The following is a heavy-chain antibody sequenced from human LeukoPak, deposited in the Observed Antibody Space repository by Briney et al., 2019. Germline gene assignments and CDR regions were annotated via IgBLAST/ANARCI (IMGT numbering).Heavy chain of an antibody. V-gene: IGHV1-58*02. J-gene: IGHJ4*02. CDR3: AAVPWGVATITLIDY. CDR2: IVVGSGNT. Sequence: SVKVSCKASGFTFTSSAMQWVRQARGQRLEWIGWIVVGSGNTNYAQKFQERVTITRDMSTSTAYMELSSLRYEDTAVYYCAAVPWGVATITLIDYWGQGTLVTVSS. D-gene: IGHD5-12*01. CDR1: GFTFTSSA.